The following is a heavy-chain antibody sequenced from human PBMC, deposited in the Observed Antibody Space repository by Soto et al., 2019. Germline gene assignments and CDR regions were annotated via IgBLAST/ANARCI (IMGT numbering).Heavy chain of an antibody. CDR2: ILVGGST. D-gene: IGHD2-8*02. V-gene: IGHV3-23*01. CDR3: AKATETGGGAFEI. CDR1: GFICSSYD. Sequence: GGSLRLSCAVSGFICSSYDMSWVRQAPGKGLEWVSTILVGGSTHYEDSVKGRFTISRDTSKNTVSLQMNSLTAGDTAVYYCAKATETGGGAFEIYGQRTMVTVSS. J-gene: IGHJ3*02.